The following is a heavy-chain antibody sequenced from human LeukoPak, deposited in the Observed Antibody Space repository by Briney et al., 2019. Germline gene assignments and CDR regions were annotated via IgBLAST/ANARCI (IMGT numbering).Heavy chain of an antibody. CDR3: ARHDLTYYYDSSGLNWFDP. D-gene: IGHD3-22*01. CDR2: IYYSGST. CDR1: GFPFSSHG. Sequence: GTLRLSCAASGFPFSSHGMSWIRQPPGKGLEWIGSIYYSGSTYYNPSLKSRVTISVDTSKNQFSLKLSSVTAADTAVYYCARHDLTYYYDSSGLNWFDPWGQGTLVTVSS. V-gene: IGHV4-39*01. J-gene: IGHJ5*02.